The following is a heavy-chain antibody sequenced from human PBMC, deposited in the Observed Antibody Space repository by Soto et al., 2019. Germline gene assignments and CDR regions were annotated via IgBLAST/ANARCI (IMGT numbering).Heavy chain of an antibody. D-gene: IGHD3-9*01. Sequence: QVQLVQSGAEVKKPGASVKVSCKASGYTFTSYAMHWVRQAPGQRLEWMGWINAGNGNTKYSQKFQGRVTITRDTFASTAYMELSSLRSEDTAVYYCARVTGYYAPDYWGQGTLVTGSS. J-gene: IGHJ4*02. CDR2: INAGNGNT. CDR3: ARVTGYYAPDY. V-gene: IGHV1-3*01. CDR1: GYTFTSYA.